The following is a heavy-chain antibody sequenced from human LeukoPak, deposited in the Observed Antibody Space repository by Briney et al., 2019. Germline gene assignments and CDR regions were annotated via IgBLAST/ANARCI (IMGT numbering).Heavy chain of an antibody. V-gene: IGHV4-4*07. D-gene: IGHD6-6*01. J-gene: IGHJ4*02. CDR2: IYISGST. CDR3: AREGAARPGFDY. CDR1: GGSISTDH. Sequence: SETLSLTCSVSGGSISTDHWNWIRQPAGKGLEWIGRIYISGSTNYNPSLKSRVTVSVDTSKNLFSLNLRSVTAADTAVYYCAREGAARPGFDYWGQGTLVTVSS.